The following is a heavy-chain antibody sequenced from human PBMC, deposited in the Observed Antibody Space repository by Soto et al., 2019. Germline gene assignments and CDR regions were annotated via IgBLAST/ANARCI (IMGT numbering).Heavy chain of an antibody. CDR1: GFTFSSYA. D-gene: IGHD2-15*01. J-gene: IGHJ4*02. CDR2: ISGSGGST. CDR3: AKTLQPLKCTEPHCSAPH. V-gene: IGHV3-23*01. Sequence: GGSLRLSCAASGFTFSSYAMSWVRQAPGKGLEWVSAISGSGGSTYYADSVKGRFTISRDNSKNTLYLQMNSLRAEDTAVYYCAKTLQPLKCTEPHCSAPHWGQGTLVTVSS.